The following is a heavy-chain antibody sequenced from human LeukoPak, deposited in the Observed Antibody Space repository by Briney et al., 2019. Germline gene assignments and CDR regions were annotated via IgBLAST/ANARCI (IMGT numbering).Heavy chain of an antibody. CDR2: IWYDGSNK. CDR3: ARDSLMYNWNGVYFDY. J-gene: IGHJ4*02. CDR1: GFTFSSYG. D-gene: IGHD1-1*01. Sequence: GGSLRLSCAASGFTFSSYGMHWVRQAPGKGLEWAAVIWYDGSNKYYADSVKGRFTISRDNSKNTLYLQMNSLRAEDTAVYYCARDSLMYNWNGVYFDYWGQGTLVTVSS. V-gene: IGHV3-33*01.